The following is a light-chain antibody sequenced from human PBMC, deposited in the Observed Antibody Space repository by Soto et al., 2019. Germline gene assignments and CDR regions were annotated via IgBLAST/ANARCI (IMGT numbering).Light chain of an antibody. V-gene: IGKV1-5*01. J-gene: IGKJ1*01. CDR2: DAS. CDR3: QQYNSYSWT. CDR1: QSISSW. Sequence: DIQMTQSPSTLSASVGDRVTITCRASQSISSWLAWYLQKPGKAPKLLIYDASSLESGVPSRFSGSGSGTEFTLTISSLQPDDFATCYCQQYNSYSWTFGQGTKVDIK.